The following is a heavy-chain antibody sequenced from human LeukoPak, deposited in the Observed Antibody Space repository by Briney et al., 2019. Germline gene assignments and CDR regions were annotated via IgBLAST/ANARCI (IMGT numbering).Heavy chain of an antibody. D-gene: IGHD6-19*01. CDR2: ISDRST. J-gene: IGHJ4*02. CDR1: GFTFSSYA. CDR3: AKDLGTSGWYCDY. Sequence: GGSLRLSCAASGFTFSSYAMSWVRQAPGKGLEWVSAISDRSTYYADSVKGWFTISRDNSKNTLHLQMNSLRVEDTAVYYCAKDLGTSGWYCDYWGQGTLVTVSS. V-gene: IGHV3-23*05.